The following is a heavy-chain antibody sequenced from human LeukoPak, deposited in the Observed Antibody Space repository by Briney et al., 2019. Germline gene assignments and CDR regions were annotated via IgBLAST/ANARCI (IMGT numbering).Heavy chain of an antibody. Sequence: GGSLRLSCAASGFTFSSYEMNWVRQAPGKGLEWVSYISSSGSTIYYADSVKGRFTISRDNAKNSLYLQMNSLRAEDTAVYYCARRPKLQRDFWFDPWGQGTLVTVSS. J-gene: IGHJ5*02. V-gene: IGHV3-48*03. CDR1: GFTFSSYE. D-gene: IGHD1-1*01. CDR3: ARRPKLQRDFWFDP. CDR2: ISSSGSTI.